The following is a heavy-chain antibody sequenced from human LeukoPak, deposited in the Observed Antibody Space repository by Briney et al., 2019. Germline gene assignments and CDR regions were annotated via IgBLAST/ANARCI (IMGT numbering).Heavy chain of an antibody. CDR1: GFIFSSYS. CDR3: AELGITMIGGV. D-gene: IGHD3-10*02. J-gene: IGHJ6*04. V-gene: IGHV3-48*04. CDR2: VSSSGSTI. Sequence: GGSLRLSCAASGFIFSSYSMNWVRQAPGRGLEWVSYVSSSGSTIYYADSVKGRFTISRDNAKNSLYLQMNSLRAEDTAVYYCAELGITMIGGVWGKGTTVTISS.